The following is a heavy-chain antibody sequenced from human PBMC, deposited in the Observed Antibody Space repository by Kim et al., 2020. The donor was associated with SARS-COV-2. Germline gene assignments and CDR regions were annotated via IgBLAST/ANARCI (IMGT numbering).Heavy chain of an antibody. Sequence: GGSLRLSCAASGFTFSSYGMSWVRQAPGKGLEWVANIKEDGSENYYVDSVKGRFTISRDNAKNSLDLQMNSLRGEDTAVYYCARDGSGSDWYYNCMDVWG. CDR3: ARDGSGSDWYYNCMDV. D-gene: IGHD6-19*01. CDR1: GFTFSSYG. J-gene: IGHJ6*01. CDR2: IKEDGSEN. V-gene: IGHV3-7*01.